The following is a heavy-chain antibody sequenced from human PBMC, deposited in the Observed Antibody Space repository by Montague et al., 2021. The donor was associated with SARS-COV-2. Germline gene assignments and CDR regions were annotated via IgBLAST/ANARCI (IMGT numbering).Heavy chain of an antibody. CDR2: ISDSGNTI. Sequence: SRRLSWSASGFTFSDYYMTWIRQAPGKGLEWVSYISDSGNTIYYADSVKGRFTISRDNAKNSLYLQMNSLRAEDTAMYYCAKDAKAIAYWGQGTMVTVSS. CDR1: GFTFSDYY. CDR3: AKDAKAIAY. V-gene: IGHV3-11*01. D-gene: IGHD1-26*01. J-gene: IGHJ4*02.